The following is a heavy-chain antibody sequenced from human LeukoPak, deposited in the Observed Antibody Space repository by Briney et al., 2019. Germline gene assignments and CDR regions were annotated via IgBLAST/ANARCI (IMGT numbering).Heavy chain of an antibody. Sequence: ASVKVSCKASGYTFTGYYMHWVRQAPGQGLEWMGWINPSGGSTSYVQKFQGRVTMTRDTSTSTVYMELSSLRSEDTAVYYCARVRAYYYDSSGPYFDYWGQGTLVTVSS. V-gene: IGHV1-46*01. CDR3: ARVRAYYYDSSGPYFDY. D-gene: IGHD3-22*01. CDR1: GYTFTGYY. CDR2: INPSGGST. J-gene: IGHJ4*02.